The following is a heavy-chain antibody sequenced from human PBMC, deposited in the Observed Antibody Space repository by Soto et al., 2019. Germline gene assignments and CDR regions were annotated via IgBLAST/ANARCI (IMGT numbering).Heavy chain of an antibody. D-gene: IGHD4-17*01. V-gene: IGHV1-69*13. CDR1: GGTFSSYA. CDR2: IIPIFGTA. J-gene: IGHJ6*02. CDR3: ARSPLMTTVTTDYYYYYGMDV. Sequence: GASVKVSCKASGGTFSSYAISWVRQAPGQGLEWMGGIIPIFGTANYAQKFQGRVTITADESTSTAYMELSSLRPEDTAVYYCARSPLMTTVTTDYYYYYGMDVWGQGTTVTVSS.